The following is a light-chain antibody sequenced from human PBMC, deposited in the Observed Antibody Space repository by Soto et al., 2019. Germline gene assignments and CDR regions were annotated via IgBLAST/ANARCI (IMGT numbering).Light chain of an antibody. V-gene: IGLV1-40*01. CDR1: SSNIGAHYA. CDR3: QSYDSSLSAVV. Sequence: QSVLTQPPSVSGAPGQRVTISCTGSSSNIGAHYAVHWYRQLPGTAPKLLIYGDTNRPSGVPDRFSGSKSGTSASLTITGLQAEDEADYYCQSYDSSLSAVVFGGGTKLTVL. J-gene: IGLJ2*01. CDR2: GDT.